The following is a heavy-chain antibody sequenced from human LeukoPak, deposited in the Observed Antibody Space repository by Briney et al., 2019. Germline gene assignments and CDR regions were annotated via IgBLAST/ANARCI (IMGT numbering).Heavy chain of an antibody. CDR2: INPNNGGT. D-gene: IGHD3-3*01. CDR3: ARVGARAGFGWGDFDF. V-gene: IGHV1-2*02. CDR1: GYHFPGYY. J-gene: IGHJ4*02. Sequence: ASVKVSCKASGYHFPGYYMHWVRQAPGQGLEWMGWINPNNGGTDYAQKFQGRVTLTRDTSISTAYMELSRLTSDDTAVYSCARVGARAGFGWGDFDFWGQGTLVTVSS.